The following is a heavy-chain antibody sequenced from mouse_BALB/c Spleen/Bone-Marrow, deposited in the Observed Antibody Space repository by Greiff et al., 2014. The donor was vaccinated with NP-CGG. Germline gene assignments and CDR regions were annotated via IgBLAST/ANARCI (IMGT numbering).Heavy chain of an antibody. V-gene: IGHV5-17*02. D-gene: IGHD1-1*01. CDR3: VRSGSSSGYFDY. CDR2: ISSGSSTI. Sequence: DVHLVESGGDLVQPGGSRKLSCAASGFTFSSLGMHWVRQAPEKGLEWVAYISSGSSTIYYGDTVMGRFTISRDNPKNTLFLQMTSLRSEDTATYYCVRSGSSSGYFDYWGQGTTLTVSS. CDR1: GFTFSSLG. J-gene: IGHJ2*01.